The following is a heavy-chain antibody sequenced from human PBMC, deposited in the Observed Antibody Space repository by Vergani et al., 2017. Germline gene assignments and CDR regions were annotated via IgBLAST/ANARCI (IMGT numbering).Heavy chain of an antibody. V-gene: IGHV1-69*01. D-gene: IGHD1-26*01. CDR3: AREGLVGATPYYYMDV. J-gene: IGHJ6*03. Sequence: QVQLVQSGAEVKKPGSSVKVSCKASGGTFSSYAISWVRQAPGQGLEWMGGIIPIFGTANYAQKFQGRVTITADESTSTAYMELSSLRSGDTAVYYCAREGLVGATPYYYMDVWGKGTTVTVSS. CDR1: GGTFSSYA. CDR2: IIPIFGTA.